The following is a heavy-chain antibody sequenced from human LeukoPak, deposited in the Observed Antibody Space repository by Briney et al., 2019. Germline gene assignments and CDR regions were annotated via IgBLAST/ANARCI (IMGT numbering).Heavy chain of an antibody. CDR3: ARLDFVDTAMVVDY. Sequence: AGESLKISXKGSGYSFTSYWIGWVRQMPGKGLEWMGIIYPGDSDTRYSPSFQGQVTISADKSISTAYLQWSSLKASDTAMYYCARLDFVDTAMVVDYWGQGTLVTVSS. CDR2: IYPGDSDT. D-gene: IGHD5-18*01. J-gene: IGHJ4*02. V-gene: IGHV5-51*01. CDR1: GYSFTSYW.